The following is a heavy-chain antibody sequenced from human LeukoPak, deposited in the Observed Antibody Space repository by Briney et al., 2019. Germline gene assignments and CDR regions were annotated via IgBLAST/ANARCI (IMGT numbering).Heavy chain of an antibody. Sequence: QPGGSLRLSCVVSGFTFSRHWMRWVRQAPGKGLVWVSHINGDGSSTNYADSVRGRFTISRDSAKNTLYLQMSSLRAEDTAVYYCARDGVPAAADYWGQGTVVTVSS. J-gene: IGHJ4*02. D-gene: IGHD2-2*01. CDR2: INGDGSST. CDR3: ARDGVPAAADY. V-gene: IGHV3-74*01. CDR1: GFTFSRHW.